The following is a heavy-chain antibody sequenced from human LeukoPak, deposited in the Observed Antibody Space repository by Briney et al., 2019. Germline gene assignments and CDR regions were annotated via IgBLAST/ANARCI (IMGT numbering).Heavy chain of an antibody. V-gene: IGHV3-48*04. J-gene: IGHJ3*02. CDR3: AREYSAFEI. CDR1: GFTFSSYS. CDR2: ISSGSSTK. D-gene: IGHD1-26*01. Sequence: GGSLRLSCAASGFTFSSYSMNWVRQAPGKGLEWVSYISSGSSTKYYADSVKGRFTISRDNAKSSLYLQMNSLTVEDTAVYYCAREYSAFEIWGQGTMVTVSS.